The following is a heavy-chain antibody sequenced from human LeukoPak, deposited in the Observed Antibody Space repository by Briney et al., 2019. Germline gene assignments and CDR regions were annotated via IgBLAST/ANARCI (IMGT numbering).Heavy chain of an antibody. D-gene: IGHD6-13*01. CDR2: INPSGGGT. J-gene: IGHJ4*02. Sequence: GASVKVSCKASGHTFTSYYMHWVRQAPGQGLEWMGIINPSGGGTSYSQKFQGRVTMTTDTSTSTLYMELSSLRSEDTAVYYCASGAAAGTFSIGYWGQGTLLTVSS. CDR3: ASGAAAGTFSIGY. V-gene: IGHV1-46*01. CDR1: GHTFTSYY.